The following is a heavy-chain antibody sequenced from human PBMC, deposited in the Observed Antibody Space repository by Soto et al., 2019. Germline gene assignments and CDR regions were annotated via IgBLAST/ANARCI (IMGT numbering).Heavy chain of an antibody. D-gene: IGHD3-22*01. V-gene: IGHV3-21*01. CDR1: GFSLSSYI. CDR2: ISSSSSYI. CDR3: ARDGVPYYASSAQNAFDI. Sequence: XGCLRLSCAASGFSLSSYIMNWVRQAPGKGLEWVSSISSSSSYIYYADSVKGRFTIPRDNAKNSLYLQMNSLRAEDTAVYYCARDGVPYYASSAQNAFDICGQRTMVTVSS. J-gene: IGHJ3*02.